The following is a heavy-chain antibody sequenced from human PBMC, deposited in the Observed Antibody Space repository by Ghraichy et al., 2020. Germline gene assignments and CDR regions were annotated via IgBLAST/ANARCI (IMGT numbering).Heavy chain of an antibody. J-gene: IGHJ6*02. Sequence: GGSLRLSCAASGFTFSSYWMHWVRQAPGKGLVWVSRINSDGSSTSYADSVKGRFTISRDNAKNTLYLQMNSLRAEDTAVYYCARVGAMVRGVIHPTGVGMDVWGQGTTVTVSS. V-gene: IGHV3-74*01. CDR3: ARVGAMVRGVIHPTGVGMDV. CDR2: INSDGSST. CDR1: GFTFSSYW. D-gene: IGHD3-10*01.